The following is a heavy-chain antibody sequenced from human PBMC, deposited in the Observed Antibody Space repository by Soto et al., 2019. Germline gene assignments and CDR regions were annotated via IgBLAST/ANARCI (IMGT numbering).Heavy chain of an antibody. D-gene: IGHD4-17*01. CDR2: IWYDGSNK. J-gene: IGHJ6*02. CDR3: ARISRGPNRYGDPPPAYYYGMDV. V-gene: IGHV3-33*01. Sequence: GGSLRLSCAASGFTFSTYGMHWVRQAPGKGLEWVAAIWYDGSNKYYADSVKGRFTISRDNSKNTLYLQMNSLRAEDTAVYYCARISRGPNRYGDPPPAYYYGMDVWGQGTTVTVSS. CDR1: GFTFSTYG.